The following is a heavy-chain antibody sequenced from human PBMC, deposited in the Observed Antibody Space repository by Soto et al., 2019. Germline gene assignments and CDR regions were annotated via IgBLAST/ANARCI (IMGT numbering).Heavy chain of an antibody. Sequence: ASVKASCKASGYTFTSYYMHWVRQAPGQGLEWMGIINPSGGSTSYAQKFQGRVTMTRDTSTSTVYMELSSLRSEDTAVYYCARDSPYCGGDCYSRDWYFDLWGRGTLVTVSS. CDR1: GYTFTSYY. V-gene: IGHV1-46*01. J-gene: IGHJ2*01. CDR3: ARDSPYCGGDCYSRDWYFDL. D-gene: IGHD2-21*02. CDR2: INPSGGST.